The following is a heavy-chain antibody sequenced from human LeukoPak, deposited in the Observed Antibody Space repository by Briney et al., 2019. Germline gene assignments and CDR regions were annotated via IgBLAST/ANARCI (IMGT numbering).Heavy chain of an antibody. CDR2: IYTSGST. D-gene: IGHD3-22*01. Sequence: SETLSLTCTVSGGSISSGSYYWSWIRRPAGTGLEWIGRIYTSGSTNYNPSLKSRVTISVDTSKNQFSLKLSSVTAADTAVYYCASAYYYDSSGSLDYWGQGTLVTVSS. J-gene: IGHJ4*02. CDR1: GGSISSGSYY. V-gene: IGHV4-61*02. CDR3: ASAYYYDSSGSLDY.